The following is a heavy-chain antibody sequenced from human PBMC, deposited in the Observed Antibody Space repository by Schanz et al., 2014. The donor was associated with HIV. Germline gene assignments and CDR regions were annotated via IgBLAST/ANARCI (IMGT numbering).Heavy chain of an antibody. V-gene: IGHV4-39*02. Sequence: QLLESGGGLVQPGGSLRLSCAASGFTFSSYAMSWVRQAPGKGLEWFGSIYYSGSTYYNPSLKSRVTISIDTSKNHFPLELTSVTAADTALYYCASLTVSMAGYFDYWGQGTLVTVSS. J-gene: IGHJ4*02. CDR3: ASLTVSMAGYFDY. CDR1: GFTFSSYA. CDR2: IYYSGST. D-gene: IGHD4-17*01.